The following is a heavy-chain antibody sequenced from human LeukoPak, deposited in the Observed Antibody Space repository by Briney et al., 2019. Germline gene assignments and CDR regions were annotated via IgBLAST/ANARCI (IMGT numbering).Heavy chain of an antibody. V-gene: IGHV3-23*01. Sequence: GSLRLSCSASGFTFRTYWMSWVRQAPGKGLEWVSAISNNGGYTYYADSVQGRFTISRDNSKSTLCLQMNSLRAEDTAVYYCAKQLGYCSDGSCYFPYWGQGTLVTVSS. J-gene: IGHJ4*02. D-gene: IGHD2-15*01. CDR2: ISNNGGYT. CDR3: AKQLGYCSDGSCYFPY. CDR1: GFTFRTYW.